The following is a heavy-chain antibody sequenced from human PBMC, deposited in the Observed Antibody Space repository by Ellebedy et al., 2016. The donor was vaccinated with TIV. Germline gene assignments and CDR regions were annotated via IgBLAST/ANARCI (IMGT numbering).Heavy chain of an antibody. CDR3: ARAPPRRGSYVWDY. Sequence: GESLKISXAASGLTFSDYYMSWIRRAPGKGLEWVSYISSSGNTIYYADSVKGRFPISRDNAKNSLYLQMNSLRAEDTAVYYCARAPPRRGSYVWDYWGQGTLVTVSS. CDR1: GLTFSDYY. V-gene: IGHV3-11*01. D-gene: IGHD1-26*01. J-gene: IGHJ4*02. CDR2: ISSSGNTI.